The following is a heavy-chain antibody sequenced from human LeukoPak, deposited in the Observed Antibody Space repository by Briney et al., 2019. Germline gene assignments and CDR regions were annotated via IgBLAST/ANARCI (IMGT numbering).Heavy chain of an antibody. Sequence: PGGSLRLSCAASEFTFSSYSMNWVRQAPGKGLEWVSSISSSSIYTYYADSVKGRFTISRDNAKNSLYLQMNSLRAEDTAVYYCARSSDFWSGYWYYFDHWGQGTLVSVSS. CDR2: ISSSSIYT. J-gene: IGHJ4*02. CDR3: ARSSDFWSGYWYYFDH. V-gene: IGHV3-21*01. D-gene: IGHD3-3*01. CDR1: EFTFSSYS.